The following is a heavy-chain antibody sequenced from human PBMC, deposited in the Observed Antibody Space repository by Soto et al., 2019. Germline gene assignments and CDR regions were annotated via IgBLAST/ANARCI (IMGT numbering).Heavy chain of an antibody. J-gene: IGHJ4*02. D-gene: IGHD6-13*01. CDR2: INHSGST. CDR1: GGSFSGHY. V-gene: IGHV4-34*01. CDR3: ARGRRPPIAAAGTVGLDFDY. Sequence: SETLSLTCAVYGGSFSGHYWSWIRLPPGEGLEWIGEINHSGSTNYNPSLKSRVTISVDTSKNQFSLKLSSVTAADTAVYYCARGRRPPIAAAGTVGLDFDYWGQGTLVTVSS.